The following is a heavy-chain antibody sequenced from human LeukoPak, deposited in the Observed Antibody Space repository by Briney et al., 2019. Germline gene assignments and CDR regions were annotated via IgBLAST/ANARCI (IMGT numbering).Heavy chain of an antibody. CDR2: IYYSGST. J-gene: IGHJ5*02. Sequence: PSETLSLTCTVSGGSTSSYYWSWIRQPPGKGLEWIGYIYYSGSTNYNPCLKSRVTISVDTSKNQFSLKLSSVTAADTAVYYCARGGFWWFDPWGQGTLVTVSS. CDR1: GGSTSSYY. D-gene: IGHD2-15*01. V-gene: IGHV4-59*01. CDR3: ARGGFWWFDP.